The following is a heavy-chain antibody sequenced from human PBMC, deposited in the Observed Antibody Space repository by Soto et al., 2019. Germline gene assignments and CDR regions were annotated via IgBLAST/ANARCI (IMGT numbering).Heavy chain of an antibody. CDR2: INSDGSST. J-gene: IGHJ3*02. D-gene: IGHD4-17*01. Sequence: EVQLVESGGGLVQPGGSLRLSCPASGFTFSSYWMHWVRQAPGKGLVWVSRINSDGSSTSYADSVKGRFTISRDNAKNTLYLQMNSLRAEDTAVYYCAILLRSRAFDIWGQGTMVTVSS. V-gene: IGHV3-74*01. CDR3: AILLRSRAFDI. CDR1: GFTFSSYW.